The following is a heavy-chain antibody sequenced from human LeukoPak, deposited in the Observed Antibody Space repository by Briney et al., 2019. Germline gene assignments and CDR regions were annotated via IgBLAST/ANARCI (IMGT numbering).Heavy chain of an antibody. Sequence: SETLSLTCTVSGYSISSGYYWGWIRQPPGKGLEWIGSIYHSGSTYYNPSLKSRVTISVDTSKNRFSLKLSSVTAADTAVYYCARVVGYSSSSESDYYFDYWGQGTLVTVSS. CDR3: ARVVGYSSSSESDYYFDY. V-gene: IGHV4-38-2*02. J-gene: IGHJ4*02. D-gene: IGHD6-6*01. CDR2: IYHSGST. CDR1: GYSISSGYY.